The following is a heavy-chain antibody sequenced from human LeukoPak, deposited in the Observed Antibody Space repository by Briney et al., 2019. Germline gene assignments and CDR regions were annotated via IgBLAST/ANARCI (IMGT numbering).Heavy chain of an antibody. CDR2: ISYDGSNK. D-gene: IGHD4-17*01. J-gene: IGHJ6*02. V-gene: IGHV3-30*18. CDR3: AKEGSRTTVTTAHKSEYYYYYYGMDV. Sequence: QPGGSLRLSCAASGFTFSSYGMHWVRQAPGKGLEWVAVISYDGSNKYYADSVKGRFTISRDNSKNTLYLQMNSLRAEDTAVYYCAKEGSRTTVTTAHKSEYYYYYYGMDVWGQGTTVTVSS. CDR1: GFTFSSYG.